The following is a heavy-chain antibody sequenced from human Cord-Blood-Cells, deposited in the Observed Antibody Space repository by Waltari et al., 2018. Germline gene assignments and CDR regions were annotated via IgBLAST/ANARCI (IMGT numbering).Heavy chain of an antibody. Sequence: QVQLQQWGAGLLKPSEPLSHTCAVTGGSFSRSYWRWTRQPPVTGLPWTGEINHSGSTNYNPSLKSRVTISVDTSKNQFSLKLSSVTAADTAVYYCARGRVTYYDFWSGGYYYYYYMDVWGKGTTVTVSS. CDR3: ARGRVTYYDFWSGGYYYYYYMDV. CDR1: GGSFSRSY. CDR2: INHSGST. J-gene: IGHJ6*03. D-gene: IGHD3-3*01. V-gene: IGHV4-34*01.